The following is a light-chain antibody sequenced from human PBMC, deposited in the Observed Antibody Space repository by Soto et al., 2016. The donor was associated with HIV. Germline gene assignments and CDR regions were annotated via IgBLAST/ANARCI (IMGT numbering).Light chain of an antibody. CDR2: DDS. CDR1: NIGTKS. Sequence: SYELTQPPSVSVAPGETARITCGGNNIGTKSVHWYQQKPGQAPVLVVYDDSARPSEIPERFSGSNSGNTATLTISRVKAGDEADYYCQVWDSSSDHVLFGGGTKLTVL. J-gene: IGLJ2*01. CDR3: QVWDSSSDHVL. V-gene: IGLV3-21*02.